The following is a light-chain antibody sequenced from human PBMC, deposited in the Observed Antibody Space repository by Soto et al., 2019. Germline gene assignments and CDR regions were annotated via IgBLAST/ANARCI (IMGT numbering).Light chain of an antibody. CDR1: QRVSSY. J-gene: IGKJ2*01. V-gene: IGKV3-15*01. CDR2: GAS. CDR3: QQNNNWPPYT. Sequence: EIVMTQSPATLSVAPGERATLSCRASQRVSSYLAWYQQKPGYAPRLLIYGASSRTTVIPARFSGSGSGTEFTLNISSLQSEDFAVYYCQQNNNWPPYTFGQGTKLEIK.